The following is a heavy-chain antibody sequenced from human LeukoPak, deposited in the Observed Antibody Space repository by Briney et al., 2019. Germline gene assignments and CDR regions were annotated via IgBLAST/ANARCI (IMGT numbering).Heavy chain of an antibody. CDR1: GFTFSDYG. Sequence: GGSLRLSCAASGFTFSDYGMHWVRQAPGKGLEWVAVISYDGSNKYYADSVKGRFTISRDNSKNTLYLQMNSLRAEDTAVYYCAKDAGLTGTFDYWGQGTLVTVSS. CDR2: ISYDGSNK. J-gene: IGHJ4*02. CDR3: AKDAGLTGTFDY. V-gene: IGHV3-30*18. D-gene: IGHD1-7*01.